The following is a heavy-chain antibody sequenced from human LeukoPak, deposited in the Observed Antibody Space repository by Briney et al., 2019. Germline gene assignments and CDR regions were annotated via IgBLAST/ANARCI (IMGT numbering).Heavy chain of an antibody. V-gene: IGHV3-23*01. D-gene: IGHD1-26*01. J-gene: IGHJ4*02. Sequence: GGSLRLSCAASGFTFSSYAMSWVRQAPGKGLERASAISGSGGSTYYADSVKGRFTISRDNSKNTLYLQMNSLRAEDTAVYYCAKDQQWELLEFDYWGQGTLVTVSS. CDR2: ISGSGGST. CDR3: AKDQQWELLEFDY. CDR1: GFTFSSYA.